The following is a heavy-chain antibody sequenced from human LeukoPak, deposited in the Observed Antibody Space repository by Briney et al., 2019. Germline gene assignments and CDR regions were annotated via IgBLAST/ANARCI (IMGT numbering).Heavy chain of an antibody. J-gene: IGHJ5*02. D-gene: IGHD2-8*02. Sequence: GASVKVSCRASGYTFTSYYMHWVRQAPGQGLEWMGIINPSGGSTSYAQKFQGRVTMTRDMSTSTVYMELSSLRSEDTAVYYCARDYSSVLWFDPWGQGTLVTVSS. CDR2: INPSGGST. V-gene: IGHV1-46*01. CDR3: ARDYSSVLWFDP. CDR1: GYTFTSYY.